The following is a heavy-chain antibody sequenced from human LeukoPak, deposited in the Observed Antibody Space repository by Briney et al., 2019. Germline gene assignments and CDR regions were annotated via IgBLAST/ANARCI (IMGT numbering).Heavy chain of an antibody. D-gene: IGHD3-22*01. CDR2: ISTTGSTI. V-gene: IGHV3-48*01. CDR3: ARELGRHYYDNSGYLQSPYYFDS. Sequence: GGSLRLSCAASGFTFSTYSMNWVRQAPGKGLEWVSYISTTGSTIYYADSVKGRFTISRDNAKNSLYLQMHSLRAEDTAVYYCARELGRHYYDNSGYLQSPYYFDSWGQGTLVTVSS. J-gene: IGHJ4*02. CDR1: GFTFSTYS.